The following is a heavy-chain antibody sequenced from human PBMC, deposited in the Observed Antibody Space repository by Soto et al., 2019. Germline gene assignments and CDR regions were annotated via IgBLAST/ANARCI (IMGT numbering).Heavy chain of an antibody. J-gene: IGHJ5*02. Sequence: PSEKLSHTCTVSGGSISSYYWSWIRQPPGKGLEWIGYIYYSGSTNYNPSLKSRVTISVDTSKNQFSLKLSSVTAADTAVYYCARDGCSGGSCYSRWFDPWGQGTLVTVS. V-gene: IGHV4-59*01. CDR2: IYYSGST. CDR3: ARDGCSGGSCYSRWFDP. CDR1: GGSISSYY. D-gene: IGHD2-15*01.